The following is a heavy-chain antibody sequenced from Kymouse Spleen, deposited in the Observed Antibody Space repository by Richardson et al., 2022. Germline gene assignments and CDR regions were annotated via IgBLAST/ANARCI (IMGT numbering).Heavy chain of an antibody. J-gene: IGHJ4*02. V-gene: IGHV4-39*01. CDR1: GGSISSSSYY. CDR3: ARQDCTNGVCSFDY. CDR2: IYYSGST. D-gene: IGHD2-8*01. Sequence: QLQLQESGPGLVKPSETLSLTCTVSGGSISSSSYYWGWIRQPPGKGLEWIGSIYYSGSTYYNPSLKSRVTISVDTSKNQFSLKLSSVTAADTAVYYCARQDCTNGVCSFDYWGQGTLVTVSS.